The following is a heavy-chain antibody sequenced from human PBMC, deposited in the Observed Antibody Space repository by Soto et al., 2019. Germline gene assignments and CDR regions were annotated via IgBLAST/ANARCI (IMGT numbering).Heavy chain of an antibody. J-gene: IGHJ1*01. V-gene: IGHV1-58*02. D-gene: IGHD2-21*02. CDR3: VTDLTVRENWFLDVSIDMVTRLCREGEYF. Sequence: SVKVSCKASGFTLINSAIQWVRQARGQRLEWMGWIVVGSGHINYAQKFQERLRITRDMSTSTAYMKLSSLKFEDTPVSAAVTDLTVRENWFLDVSIDMVTRLCREGEYF. CDR1: GFTLINSA. CDR2: IVVGSGHI.